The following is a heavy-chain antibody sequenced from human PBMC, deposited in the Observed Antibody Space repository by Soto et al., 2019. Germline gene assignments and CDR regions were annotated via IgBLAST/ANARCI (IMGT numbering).Heavy chain of an antibody. Sequence: KPSETLSLTCTVSGGSISSGGYYWSWIRQHPGKGLEWIGYIYYSGSTYYNPSLKSRVTISVDTSKNQFSLKLSSVTAADTAVYYCASDYSDQGLNYDSSGYPHYYGMDVWGQGTTVTVSS. V-gene: IGHV4-31*03. CDR3: ASDYSDQGLNYDSSGYPHYYGMDV. J-gene: IGHJ6*02. CDR1: GGSISSGGYY. D-gene: IGHD3-22*01. CDR2: IYYSGST.